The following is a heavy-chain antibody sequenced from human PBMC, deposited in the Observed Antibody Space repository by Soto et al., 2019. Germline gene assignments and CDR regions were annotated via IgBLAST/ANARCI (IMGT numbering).Heavy chain of an antibody. CDR2: IYYSGST. D-gene: IGHD1-26*01. CDR1: GGSISSGGYY. CDR3: ARHSASWHWFDY. V-gene: IGHV4-31*03. J-gene: IGHJ5*01. Sequence: QVQLQESGPGLVKPSQTLSLTCSVSGGSISSGGYYWSWIRQHPEKGLEWIGYIYYSGSTNYNPSLKSRVIISVDTSSNRFSLDLRSVNAADTAIYYCARHSASWHWFDYWGQGTLVTVSS.